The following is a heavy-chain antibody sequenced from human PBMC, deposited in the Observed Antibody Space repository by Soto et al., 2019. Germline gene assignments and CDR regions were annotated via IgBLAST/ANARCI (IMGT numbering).Heavy chain of an antibody. D-gene: IGHD3-22*01. Sequence: QVQLVESGGGVVQPGRSLRLSCAASGFTFSSYGMHWVRQAPGKGLEWVAVIWYDGSNKYYADSVKGRFTISRDNSKNTLYLQMNSLRAEDTAVYYCARDRPYYYDSSAYYSYGAFDIWGQGTMVTVSS. CDR3: ARDRPYYYDSSAYYSYGAFDI. CDR2: IWYDGSNK. J-gene: IGHJ3*02. CDR1: GFTFSSYG. V-gene: IGHV3-33*01.